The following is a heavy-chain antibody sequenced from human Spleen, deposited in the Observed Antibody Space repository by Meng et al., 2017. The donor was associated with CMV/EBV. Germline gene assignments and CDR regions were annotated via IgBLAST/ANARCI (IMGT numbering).Heavy chain of an antibody. V-gene: IGHV3-23*03. J-gene: IGHJ4*02. D-gene: IGHD7-27*01. CDR3: AKVGTGDIDS. CDR1: GFSVSNNY. CDR2: IYGDHSNI. Sequence: LSCAASGFSVSNNYMSWVRQAPGKGLEWVSVIYGDHSNIYYGDSVKGRFTTSRDNSKNTVFLQLSSLRAGDTAVYYCAKVGTGDIDSWGPGTLVTVSS.